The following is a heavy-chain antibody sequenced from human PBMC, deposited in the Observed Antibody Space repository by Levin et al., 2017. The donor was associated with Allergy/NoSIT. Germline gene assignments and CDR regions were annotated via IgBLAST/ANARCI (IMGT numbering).Heavy chain of an antibody. Sequence: SETLSLTCTVSGGSISRYYWSWIRQPPGKGLEWIGYMYYSGSTTYNPSLRSRVTISGDTSKNQVSLRLTSVTAADTAVYFCARDAIPVERNENWYFDLWGRGTLVTVSS. D-gene: IGHD1-1*01. CDR3: ARDAIPVERNENWYFDL. J-gene: IGHJ2*01. CDR1: GGSISRYY. V-gene: IGHV4-59*01. CDR2: MYYSGST.